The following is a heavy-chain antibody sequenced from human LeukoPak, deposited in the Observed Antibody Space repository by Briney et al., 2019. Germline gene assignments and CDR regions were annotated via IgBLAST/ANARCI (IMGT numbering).Heavy chain of an antibody. D-gene: IGHD7-27*01. CDR2: ISYDGSNK. Sequence: LPGGSLRLSCAASGFTFGSYGMHWVRQAPGKGLEWVAVISYDGSNKYYADSVKGRFTISRDNSKNTLYLQMNSLRAEDTAVYYCATDKWGGTQLLFYYYTMDVWGQGTTVTVSS. V-gene: IGHV3-30*03. J-gene: IGHJ6*02. CDR1: GFTFGSYG. CDR3: ATDKWGGTQLLFYYYTMDV.